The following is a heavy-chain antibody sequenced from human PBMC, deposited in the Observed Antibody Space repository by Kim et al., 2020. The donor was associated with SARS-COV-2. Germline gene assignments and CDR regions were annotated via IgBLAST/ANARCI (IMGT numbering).Heavy chain of an antibody. Sequence: GGSLRLSCAASGFTFSSYSMNWVRQAPGKGLEWVSSISSSSSYIYYADSVKGRFTISRDNAKNSLYLQMNSLRAEDTDVYYCARDPYHDILTGYFAYWGQGTLVTVSS. V-gene: IGHV3-21*01. CDR3: ARDPYHDILTGYFAY. CDR1: GFTFSSYS. D-gene: IGHD3-9*01. CDR2: ISSSSSYI. J-gene: IGHJ4*01.